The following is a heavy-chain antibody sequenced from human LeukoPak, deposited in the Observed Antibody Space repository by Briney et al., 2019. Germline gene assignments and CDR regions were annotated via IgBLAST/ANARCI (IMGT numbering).Heavy chain of an antibody. J-gene: IGHJ6*02. CDR1: GFTFSSYA. Sequence: GGSLRLSCAASGFTFSSYAMSWVRQAPGKGLEWVSAISGSGGSTYYADSVKGRFTISRDNSKNMLYLQMNSLRVEDTAVYYCARESAVTMADYGMDVWGQGTTVTVSS. V-gene: IGHV3-23*01. D-gene: IGHD4-17*01. CDR2: ISGSGGST. CDR3: ARESAVTMADYGMDV.